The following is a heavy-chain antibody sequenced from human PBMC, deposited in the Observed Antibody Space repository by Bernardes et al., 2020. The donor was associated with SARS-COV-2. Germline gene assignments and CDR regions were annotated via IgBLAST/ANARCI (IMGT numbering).Heavy chain of an antibody. J-gene: IGHJ6*02. CDR3: AREEYFDWPDPGRVSYYYYGMDV. CDR1: GFTVSSNY. Sequence: GGSLRLSCAASGFTVSSNYMSWVRRAPGKGLEWVSVIYSGGSTYYADSVKGRFTISRDNSKNTLYLQMNSLRAEDTAVYYCAREEYFDWPDPGRVSYYYYGMDVWGQGTTVTVSS. D-gene: IGHD3-9*01. CDR2: IYSGGST. V-gene: IGHV3-66*01.